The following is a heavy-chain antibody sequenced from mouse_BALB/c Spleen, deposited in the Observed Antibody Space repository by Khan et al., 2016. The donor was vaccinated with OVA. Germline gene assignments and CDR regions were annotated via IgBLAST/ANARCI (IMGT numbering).Heavy chain of an antibody. D-gene: IGHD2-12*01. CDR1: GFSLITYG. CDR2: IWSDGST. V-gene: IGHV2-2*01. J-gene: IGHJ3*01. CDR3: ARNSYRYDFTY. Sequence: VQLKESGPGLVQPSQSLSITCTVSGFSLITYGVHWVRQSPGKGLEWLGVIWSDGSTDYNAAFISRLSIYKDNSKSSVFFKMNSLQDDDTAIYYCARNSYRYDFTYWGRGTLVTVSA.